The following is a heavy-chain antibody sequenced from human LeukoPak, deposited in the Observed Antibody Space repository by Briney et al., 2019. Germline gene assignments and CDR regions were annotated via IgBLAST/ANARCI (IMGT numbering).Heavy chain of an antibody. CDR1: GGTFSSYA. Sequence: ASVKVSCKASGGTFSSYAISWVRQAPGQGLEWMGRIIPILGIANYAQKFQGRVTITADKSTSTAYMELSSLRSEDTAVYYCARDRSSSWIGRDYYYGMDVWGQGTTVTVSS. D-gene: IGHD6-13*01. J-gene: IGHJ6*02. V-gene: IGHV1-69*04. CDR3: ARDRSSSWIGRDYYYGMDV. CDR2: IIPILGIA.